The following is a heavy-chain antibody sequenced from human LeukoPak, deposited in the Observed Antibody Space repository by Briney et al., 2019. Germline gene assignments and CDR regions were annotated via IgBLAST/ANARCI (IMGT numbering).Heavy chain of an antibody. CDR1: GGSISSYY. D-gene: IGHD6-19*01. Sequence: KPSETLSLTCTVSGGSISSYYWSWIRQPPGKGLEWIGYIYYSGSTNYNPSLKSRVTISVDTSKNQFSLKLSSVTAADTAVYYCARTGYSSGWRVPFDYWGQGTLVTVSS. J-gene: IGHJ4*02. V-gene: IGHV4-59*01. CDR3: ARTGYSSGWRVPFDY. CDR2: IYYSGST.